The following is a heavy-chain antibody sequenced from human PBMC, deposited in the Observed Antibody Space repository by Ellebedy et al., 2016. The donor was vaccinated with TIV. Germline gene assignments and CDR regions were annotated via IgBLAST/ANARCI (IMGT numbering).Heavy chain of an antibody. Sequence: GESLKISCATSGFTFSTYWMAWVRQAPGKGLEWVANIKEDGSQTYYVGSVKGRFTISRDNAKNSLSLQMNSLRADDTAVYYCATDRGYFTFDYWGQGSLITVSS. J-gene: IGHJ4*02. CDR1: GFTFSTYW. CDR2: IKEDGSQT. D-gene: IGHD3-9*01. V-gene: IGHV3-7*03. CDR3: ATDRGYFTFDY.